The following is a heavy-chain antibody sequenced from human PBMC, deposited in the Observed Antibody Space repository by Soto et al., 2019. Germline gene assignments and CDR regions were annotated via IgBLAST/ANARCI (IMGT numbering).Heavy chain of an antibody. CDR2: IKSKAAGGTI. CDR3: TTGDY. CDR1: GFIFTSAF. V-gene: IGHV3-15*01. Sequence: EVQLVESGGGLVKPGGSRRFSSAASGFIFTSAFMSWVRQTPGKGLEWVARIKSKAAGGTIDYAAPVKDRFTISRDDFQNTVSLQMDSLKAEDTGLYYCTTGDYWGQGILVTVSS. J-gene: IGHJ4*02.